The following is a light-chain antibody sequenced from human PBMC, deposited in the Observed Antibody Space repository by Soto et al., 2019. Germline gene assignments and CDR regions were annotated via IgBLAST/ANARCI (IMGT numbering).Light chain of an antibody. CDR3: CSYAGRYIYV. J-gene: IGLJ1*01. CDR1: SSDVGGYNY. CDR2: DVS. V-gene: IGLV2-11*01. Sequence: QSVLTQPRSVSGSPGRSVNISCTGTSSDVGGYNYVSWYQQHPGKAPKLMIYDVSKRPSGVPDRFSGSRSGNTASLTISGLQADDEADYYCCSYAGRYIYVFGTGTKVTVL.